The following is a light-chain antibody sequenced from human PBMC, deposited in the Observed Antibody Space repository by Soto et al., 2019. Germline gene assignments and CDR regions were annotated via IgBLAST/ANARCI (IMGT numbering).Light chain of an antibody. CDR1: QSISSY. Sequence: DIQMTQAPSSLSASVGDRVTITFRASQSISSYLNWYQQKPGKAPKLLIYAASSLQSGVPPRFSGSGSGTDFTLTISSLQPEDFAIYYCQQANRVPLSFGQGTRLEIK. J-gene: IGKJ5*01. CDR2: AAS. V-gene: IGKV1-39*01. CDR3: QQANRVPLS.